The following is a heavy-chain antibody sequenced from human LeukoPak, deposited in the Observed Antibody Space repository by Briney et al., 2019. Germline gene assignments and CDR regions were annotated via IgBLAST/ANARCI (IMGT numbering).Heavy chain of an antibody. J-gene: IGHJ4*02. Sequence: GASLQISCKGSGYSFTSYWIGWVRQMPGKGLEWMGIIYPGDSDTRYSPSFQGQVTISADKSISTAYLQWSSLKASDTAMYYCAMPAYYYGSGSPTPPLDYWGQGTLVTVSS. CDR1: GYSFTSYW. CDR3: AMPAYYYGSGSPTPPLDY. V-gene: IGHV5-51*01. D-gene: IGHD3-10*01. CDR2: IYPGDSDT.